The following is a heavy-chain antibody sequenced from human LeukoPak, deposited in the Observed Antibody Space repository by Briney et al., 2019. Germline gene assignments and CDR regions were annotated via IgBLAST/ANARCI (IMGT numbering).Heavy chain of an antibody. CDR2: ISGNGGST. CDR3: AKTRQYYYDSSGYYFFDY. D-gene: IGHD3-22*01. J-gene: IGHJ4*02. V-gene: IGHV3-23*01. Sequence: GGSLRLSCAASGFTFSSYAMSWVRQAPGKGLEWVSSISGNGGSTYYADSVKGRFTISRDNSKNTLYLQMNSLRAEDTAVYYCAKTRQYYYDSSGYYFFDYWGQGTLVTVSS. CDR1: GFTFSSYA.